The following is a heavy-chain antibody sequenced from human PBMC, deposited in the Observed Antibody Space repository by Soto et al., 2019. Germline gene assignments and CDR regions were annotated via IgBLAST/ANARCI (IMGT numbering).Heavy chain of an antibody. J-gene: IGHJ4*02. CDR3: ARERPYYDFWSGPDY. CDR1: GYTFTGYY. D-gene: IGHD3-3*01. V-gene: IGHV1-2*02. Sequence: GASVKVSCKASGYTFTGYYMHWVRQAPGQGLEWMGWINPNSGGTNYAQKFQGRVTMTRDTSISTAYMELSRLRSDDTAVYYCARERPYYDFWSGPDYWGRGTLVTVSS. CDR2: INPNSGGT.